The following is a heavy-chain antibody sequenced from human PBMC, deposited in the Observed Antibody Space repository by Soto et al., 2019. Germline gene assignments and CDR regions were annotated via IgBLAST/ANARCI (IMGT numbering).Heavy chain of an antibody. V-gene: IGHV4-61*01. CDR3: ARDRTIAAAGAPYGTDV. CDR1: GGSVSSGSYY. Sequence: SETLSLTCSVSGGSVSSGSYYWSWSRQPPGKGLEWIGYIYYSGSTNYNPSLKSRVTISVDTSKNQFSLTLSSVTAADTAVYYCARDRTIAAAGAPYGTDVWGKGTMAAVSS. J-gene: IGHJ6*04. D-gene: IGHD6-13*01. CDR2: IYYSGST.